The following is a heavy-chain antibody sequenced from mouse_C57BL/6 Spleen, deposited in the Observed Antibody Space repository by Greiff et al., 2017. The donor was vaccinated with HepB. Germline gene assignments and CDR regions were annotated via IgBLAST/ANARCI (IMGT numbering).Heavy chain of an antibody. CDR2: IYPSDSET. CDR1: GYTFTSYW. D-gene: IGHD1-1*01. CDR3: ARTITTVVGYAMDY. J-gene: IGHJ4*01. Sequence: QVQLQQPGAELVRPGSSVKLSCKASGYTFTSYWMDWVKQRPGQGLEWIGNIYPSDSETHYNQKFKDKATLTIDKSSSTAYMQLSSLTSEDSAVYYCARTITTVVGYAMDYWGQGTSVTVSS. V-gene: IGHV1-61*01.